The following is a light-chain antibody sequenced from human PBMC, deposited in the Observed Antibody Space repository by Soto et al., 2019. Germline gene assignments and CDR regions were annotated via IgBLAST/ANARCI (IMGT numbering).Light chain of an antibody. V-gene: IGLV2-18*02. Sequence: QSALTQPPSVSGSPGQSVAISCSGTSSDVGSYNRVSWYQQPPGTAPKLMIYDVSKRPSGVPDRFSGSKSGNTASLTISGLQAEDEADYYCSSFTSSSTYVFGTGTKVTVL. CDR2: DVS. J-gene: IGLJ1*01. CDR1: SSDVGSYNR. CDR3: SSFTSSSTYV.